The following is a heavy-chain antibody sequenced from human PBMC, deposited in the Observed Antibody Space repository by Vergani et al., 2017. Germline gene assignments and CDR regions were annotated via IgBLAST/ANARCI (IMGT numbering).Heavy chain of an antibody. CDR2: IGKDGINT. CDR1: GFTFSNFG. J-gene: IGHJ4*02. CDR3: AKYLRDSTDGLPDS. Sequence: QVQLVESAGGVVQPGGSLRLSCAASGFTFSNFGMHWIRQAPGKGLEWLAYIGKDGINTRYRDAVKARFTVSRGNSKDIKYLQMDSLRSEDTALYDCAKYLRDSTDGLPDSWGPGTLVIVSS. D-gene: IGHD2-21*02. V-gene: IGHV3-30*02.